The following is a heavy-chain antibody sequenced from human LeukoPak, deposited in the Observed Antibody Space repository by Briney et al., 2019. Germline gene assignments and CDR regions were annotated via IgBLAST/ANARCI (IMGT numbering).Heavy chain of an antibody. Sequence: GGSLRLSCAASGFTFSSYAMHWVRQAPGKGLEWVAVISYDGSNKYYADSVKGRFTISRDNSKNTLYLQMNSLRAEDTAVYYCARAGGAPRITIFGVVIFRYYFDYWGQGTLVTVSS. V-gene: IGHV3-30-3*01. CDR2: ISYDGSNK. J-gene: IGHJ4*02. CDR1: GFTFSSYA. D-gene: IGHD3-3*01. CDR3: ARAGGAPRITIFGVVIFRYYFDY.